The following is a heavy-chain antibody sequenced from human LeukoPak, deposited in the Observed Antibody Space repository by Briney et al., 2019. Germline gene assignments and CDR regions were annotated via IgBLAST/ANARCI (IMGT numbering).Heavy chain of an antibody. Sequence: GGSLRLSCAASGFTFSSYGMHWVRQAPGKGLEWVAFIRYDGSNKYYADSVKGRFTISRDNSKNTLYLQMNSLRAEDTAVYYCAKGRGRYYYDSSGYRFDYWGQGTLVTVSS. V-gene: IGHV3-30*02. CDR2: IRYDGSNK. CDR3: AKGRGRYYYDSSGYRFDY. D-gene: IGHD3-22*01. CDR1: GFTFSSYG. J-gene: IGHJ4*02.